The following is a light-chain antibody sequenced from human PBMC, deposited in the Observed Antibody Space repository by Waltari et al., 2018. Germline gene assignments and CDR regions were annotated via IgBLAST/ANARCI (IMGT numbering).Light chain of an antibody. V-gene: IGLV1-44*01. CDR2: SDN. CDR3: AAWDDSLNVI. J-gene: IGLJ2*01. Sequence: QSVLTPPPSASGTPGPRVTIPTSGSNSNIGTTFVNWYHLLPGVAPKLLIYSDNQRPSGVSDRFSGSRSGNSASLAISGLQSEDEADYYCAAWDDSLNVIFGGGTKLTVL. CDR1: NSNIGTTF.